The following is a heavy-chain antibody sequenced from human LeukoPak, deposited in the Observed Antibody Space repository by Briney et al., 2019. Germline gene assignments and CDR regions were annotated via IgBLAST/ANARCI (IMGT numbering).Heavy chain of an antibody. CDR3: ARGRFAGYYDSSGYLLDY. Sequence: PSQTLSLTCAVDGGSFSGYYRSWIRQPPGKGLEWIGEINHSGSTNYNPTLKSRVTISVDTSKNQFSLKPSSVTAADTAVYYCARGRFAGYYDSSGYLLDYWGQGTLVTVSS. J-gene: IGHJ4*02. CDR2: INHSGST. CDR1: GGSFSGYY. V-gene: IGHV4-34*01. D-gene: IGHD3-22*01.